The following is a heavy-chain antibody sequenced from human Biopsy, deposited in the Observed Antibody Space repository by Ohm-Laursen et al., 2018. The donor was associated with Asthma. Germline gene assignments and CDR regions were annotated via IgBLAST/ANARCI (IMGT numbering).Heavy chain of an antibody. CDR2: IYSGGTS. V-gene: IGHV3-53*01. D-gene: IGHD3-10*01. CDR3: AKDERLYYGSDSKYMQPVPLGD. Sequence: SLRLSCAALGFAVSRDYMFWVRQAPGKGLEWVSVIYSGGTSHTADSVRGRFTISRDYSKNTLYLQMHSLRAEDTAVYYCAKDERLYYGSDSKYMQPVPLGDWGQGTLVTVSS. J-gene: IGHJ4*02. CDR1: GFAVSRDY.